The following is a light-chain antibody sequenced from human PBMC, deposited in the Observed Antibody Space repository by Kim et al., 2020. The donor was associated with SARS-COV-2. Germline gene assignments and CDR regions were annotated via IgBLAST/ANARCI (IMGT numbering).Light chain of an antibody. CDR2: ANS. Sequence: GQRVTISCTGSSANMGTAYDVHWYQHLPGTAPKLLIYANSNRPSGVPDRFSGSKSGTSASLAITGLQAEDEADYYCQSYDTSLSVVFGGGTKLTVL. J-gene: IGLJ2*01. CDR3: QSYDTSLSVV. CDR1: SANMGTAYD. V-gene: IGLV1-40*01.